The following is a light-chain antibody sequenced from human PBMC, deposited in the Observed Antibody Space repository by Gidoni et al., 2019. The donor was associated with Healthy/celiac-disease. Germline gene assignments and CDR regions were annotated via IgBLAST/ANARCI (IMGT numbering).Light chain of an antibody. CDR2: AAS. CDR3: QQLNSYRST. CDR1: QRISSY. Sequence: DIQLTQSPSFLSASVGDRVTITCWASQRISSYLAWYQQKPGKAPKILIYAASTLQSGVPSRFSGSGSGTEFTLTISSLQPEDFATYYCQQLNSYRSTFGPGTKVDIK. V-gene: IGKV1-9*01. J-gene: IGKJ3*01.